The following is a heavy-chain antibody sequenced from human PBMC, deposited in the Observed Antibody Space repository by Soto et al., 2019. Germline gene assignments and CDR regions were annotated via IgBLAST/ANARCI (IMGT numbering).Heavy chain of an antibody. CDR2: ISYDGSNK. V-gene: IGHV3-30*18. Sequence: QVQLVESGGGVVQPGRSLRLSCAASGFTFSSYGMHWVRQAPGKGLEWVAVISYDGSNKYYADSVKGRFTISRDNSKNTLYLQMNSLRAEDTAVYYCAKDRGSSGWYIDYWGQGTLVTVSP. CDR3: AKDRGSSGWYIDY. D-gene: IGHD6-19*01. J-gene: IGHJ4*02. CDR1: GFTFSSYG.